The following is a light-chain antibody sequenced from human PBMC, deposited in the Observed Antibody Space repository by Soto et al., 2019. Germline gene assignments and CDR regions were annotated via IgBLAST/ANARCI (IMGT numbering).Light chain of an antibody. CDR1: QSVTSN. CDR3: QQYNDWPPMYT. V-gene: IGKV3-15*01. Sequence: EIVMTQSPATLSVSPGDSATLSCRASQSVTSNLAWYQHRPGQAPRLLIYGASIRPTGIPARFSGSGSGTEFTLTIDSLQSEDFAVYYCQQYNDWPPMYTFGQGTRLEIK. CDR2: GAS. J-gene: IGKJ5*01.